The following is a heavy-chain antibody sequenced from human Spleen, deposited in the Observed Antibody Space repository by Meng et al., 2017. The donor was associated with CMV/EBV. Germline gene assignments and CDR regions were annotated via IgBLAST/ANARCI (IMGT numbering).Heavy chain of an antibody. Sequence: ASVKVSCKASGYTFTGYYMHWVRQAPGQGREWMGWINPNSGGTNYAHKFQGRVTMTRDTSISTAYMDLSRLRSDDTAVYYCARAGGYCSSTSCYFFRYWGQGTLVTVSS. V-gene: IGHV1-2*07. CDR3: ARAGGYCSSTSCYFFRY. CDR1: GYTFTGYY. CDR2: INPNSGGT. D-gene: IGHD2-2*01. J-gene: IGHJ4*02.